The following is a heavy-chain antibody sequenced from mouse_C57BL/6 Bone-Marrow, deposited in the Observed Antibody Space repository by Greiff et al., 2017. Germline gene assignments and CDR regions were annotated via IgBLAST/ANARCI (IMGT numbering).Heavy chain of an antibody. V-gene: IGHV1-76*01. CDR1: GYTFTDYY. CDR3: ARCYYYGSSPHWYFDV. CDR2: IYPGSGNT. J-gene: IGHJ1*03. Sequence: QVQLQQSGAELVRPGASVKLSCKASGYTFTDYYINWVKQRPGQGLEWIARIYPGSGNTYYNEKFKGKATLTAEKSSSTAYMQLSSLTSEDSAVYFCARCYYYGSSPHWYFDVWGTGTTVTVSS. D-gene: IGHD1-1*01.